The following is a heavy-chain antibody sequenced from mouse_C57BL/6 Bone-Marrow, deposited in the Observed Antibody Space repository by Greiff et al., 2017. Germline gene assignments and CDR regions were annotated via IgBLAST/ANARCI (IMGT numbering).Heavy chain of an antibody. CDR2: INPNNGGT. D-gene: IGHD2-2*01. Sequence: EVQLQQSGPELVKPGASVKISCKASGYTFTDYYMNWVKQSHGKSLEWIGDINPNNGGTSYNQKFKGKATLTVAKSSSTAYMELRSLTSEDSAVYYWARERIYGYEEGFDYWGQGTTLTVSS. CDR1: GYTFTDYY. V-gene: IGHV1-26*01. J-gene: IGHJ2*01. CDR3: ARERIYGYEEGFDY.